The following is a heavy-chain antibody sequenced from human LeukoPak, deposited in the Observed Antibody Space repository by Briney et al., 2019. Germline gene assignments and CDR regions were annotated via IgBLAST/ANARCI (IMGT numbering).Heavy chain of an antibody. CDR1: GYTFTGYY. J-gene: IGHJ4*02. Sequence: SVKVSCKASGYTFTGYYMHWVRQPPRQGLEWMGWINPNSGGTNYSQTFQGSVTMTRDTSSSTANIDLSRLRSDDTAVYYCARGESSPLNHFDYWGQGTLVTVSS. CDR3: ARGESSPLNHFDY. CDR2: INPNSGGT. V-gene: IGHV1-2*02.